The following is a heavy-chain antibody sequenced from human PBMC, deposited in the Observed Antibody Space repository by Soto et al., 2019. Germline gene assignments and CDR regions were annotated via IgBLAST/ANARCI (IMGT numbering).Heavy chain of an antibody. CDR3: AKVAATAFTPYYFDY. Sequence: GGSLRLSCAASGFTFSSYAMSWVRQAPGKGLEWVSAISSSGGSTYYADSVKGRFTISRDNSRTTLYLQMNSLRAEDTAVYYCAKVAATAFTPYYFDYWGQGTLVTVSS. D-gene: IGHD6-13*01. V-gene: IGHV3-23*01. J-gene: IGHJ4*02. CDR2: ISSSGGST. CDR1: GFTFSSYA.